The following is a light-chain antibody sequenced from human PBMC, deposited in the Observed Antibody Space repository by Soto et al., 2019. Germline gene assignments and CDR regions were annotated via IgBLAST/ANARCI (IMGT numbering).Light chain of an antibody. Sequence: EIVMTQSPVTLSVSPGERATLSCRASQSVSSNLAWYQQKPGQAPRLLIYGASTRATGIPARFSGSGSGTEFTLTISSLQSEDFAVYYCQQYHNWPITFGQGTRLEIK. CDR3: QQYHNWPIT. CDR2: GAS. V-gene: IGKV3-15*01. J-gene: IGKJ5*01. CDR1: QSVSSN.